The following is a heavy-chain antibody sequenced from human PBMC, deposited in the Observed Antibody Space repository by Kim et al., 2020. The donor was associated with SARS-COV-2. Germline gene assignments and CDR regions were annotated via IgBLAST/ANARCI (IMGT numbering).Heavy chain of an antibody. J-gene: IGHJ4*02. CDR3: ATEPGYSSGGYGFDY. CDR1: GGSFSGYY. V-gene: IGHV4-34*01. D-gene: IGHD6-19*01. Sequence: SETLSLTCAVYGGSFSGYYWSWIRQPPGKGLEWIGEINHSGSTNYNPSLKSRVTISVDTSKNQFSLKLSSVTAADTAVYYCATEPGYSSGGYGFDYWGQGTLVTVSS. CDR2: INHSGST.